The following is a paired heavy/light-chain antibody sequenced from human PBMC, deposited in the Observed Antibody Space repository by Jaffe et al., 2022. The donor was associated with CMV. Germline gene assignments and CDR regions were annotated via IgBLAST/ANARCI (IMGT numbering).Light chain of an antibody. CDR3: QSYDNSLIGSV. J-gene: IGLJ3*02. CDR2: GNN. CDR1: SSNIGAGYD. V-gene: IGLV1-40*01. Sequence: QSVLTQPPSVSGAPGQRVTISCTGSSSNIGAGYDVHWYQQLPRTAPKLLIYGNNNRPSGVPDRFSGSKSGTTASLAITGLQTEDEADYYCQSYDNSLIGSVFGGGTKLTVL.
Heavy chain of an antibody. J-gene: IGHJ5*01. V-gene: IGHV5-51*01. D-gene: IGHD5-18*01. CDR2: IYADDSDT. Sequence: EVHLVQSGAEVKKPGESLKISCKVSGYRSTDYWIGWVRRMPGKGLEWMGIIYADDSDTRYSPSFQGQVSISVDKSISTAYLQWSSLKASDTAMYYCARQVWRYTYGRWEDWFDSWGQGTLVTVSS. CDR3: ARQVWRYTYGRWEDWFDS. CDR1: GYRSTDYW.